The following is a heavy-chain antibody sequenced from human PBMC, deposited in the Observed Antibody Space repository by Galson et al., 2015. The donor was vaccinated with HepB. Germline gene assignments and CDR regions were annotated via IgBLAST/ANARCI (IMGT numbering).Heavy chain of an antibody. CDR1: GFTFRSYA. CDR2: IGGSGGGI. Sequence: SLRLSCAASGFTFRSYAMSWVRQAPGKGLEWVSGIGGSGGGIYYADSVKGRFTISRDNSKNTLYLQMNSLRADDTAVYYCAKGGNVVGATDFDYWGQGTQVTVSS. J-gene: IGHJ4*02. V-gene: IGHV3-23*01. D-gene: IGHD1-26*01. CDR3: AKGGNVVGATDFDY.